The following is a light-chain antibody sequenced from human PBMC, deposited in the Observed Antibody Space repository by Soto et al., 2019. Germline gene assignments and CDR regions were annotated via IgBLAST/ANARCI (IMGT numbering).Light chain of an antibody. CDR1: QSVSSY. J-gene: IGKJ5*01. V-gene: IGKV3-11*01. Sequence: EIVLTQSPATLSLSPGERATLSCRASQSVSSYLAWYQQKPGQAPRLLIYDASNRATGIPARFSGSGSGTDFTLTISSLEPEDFEVYYCQQRSNWPITFGKGTRLDIX. CDR3: QQRSNWPIT. CDR2: DAS.